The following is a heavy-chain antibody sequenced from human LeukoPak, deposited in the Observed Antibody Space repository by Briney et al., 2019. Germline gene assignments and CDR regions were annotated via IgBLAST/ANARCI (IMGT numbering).Heavy chain of an antibody. CDR2: IYHSGST. CDR3: ARGKLPLTFDY. D-gene: IGHD1-7*01. V-gene: IGHV4-30-2*01. CDR1: GGSISSGGYY. Sequence: SETLSLTCTVSGGSISSGGYYWSWIRQPPGKGLEWIGYIYHSGSTYYNPSLKSRVTISVDRSKNQFSLKLSSVTAAGTAVYYCARGKLPLTFDYWGQGTLVTVSS. J-gene: IGHJ4*02.